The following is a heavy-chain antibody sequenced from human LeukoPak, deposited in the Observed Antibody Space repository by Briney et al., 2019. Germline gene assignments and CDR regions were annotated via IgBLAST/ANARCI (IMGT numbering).Heavy chain of an antibody. Sequence: GGSLRLSCATSGFTFSSYGLHWVRQAPGKGLEWVAVIWFDGSKKYYGDSVKGRFTISRDDSKNTLYLQMNGLRAGDTAVYYCAKGGWQLLGGQGTLVTVSS. CDR1: GFTFSSYG. V-gene: IGHV3-33*06. CDR2: IWFDGSKK. CDR3: AKGGWQLL. J-gene: IGHJ4*02. D-gene: IGHD3-10*01.